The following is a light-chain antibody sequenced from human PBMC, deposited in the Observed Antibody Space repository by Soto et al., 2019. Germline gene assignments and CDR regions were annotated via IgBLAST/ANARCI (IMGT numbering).Light chain of an antibody. CDR2: GNN. Sequence: QAVVTQPPSASGTPGQRVTISCSGSSSNIGSNTVNWYQQFPGTAPKLLIYGNNQRPSGVPDRFSGSKSCTSASLAISGLQSEDEADYYCAAWDDSLNGRVFGGGTKLTVL. J-gene: IGLJ2*01. CDR1: SSNIGSNT. V-gene: IGLV1-44*01. CDR3: AAWDDSLNGRV.